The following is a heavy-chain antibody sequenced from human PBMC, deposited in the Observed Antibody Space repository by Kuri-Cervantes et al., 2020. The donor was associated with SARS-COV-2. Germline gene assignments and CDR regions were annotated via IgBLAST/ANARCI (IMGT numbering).Heavy chain of an antibody. CDR1: GGSFSGYY. V-gene: IGHV4-34*01. CDR2: INHSGST. CDR3: ARGRDRITIFGVVIIRGGYYYYGMDV. Sequence: SETLSLTCAVYGGSFSGYYWSWIRQPPGKGLEWIGEINHSGSTNYNPSPKSRVTISVDTSKNQFSLKLSSVTAADTAVYYCARGRDRITIFGVVIIRGGYYYYGMDVWGQGTTVTVSS. D-gene: IGHD3-3*01. J-gene: IGHJ6*02.